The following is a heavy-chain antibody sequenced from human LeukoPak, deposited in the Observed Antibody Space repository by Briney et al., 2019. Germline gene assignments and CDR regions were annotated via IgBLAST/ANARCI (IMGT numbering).Heavy chain of an antibody. CDR1: GYTFPNYG. Sequence: ASVKVSCKASGYTFPNYGITWVRQAPGQGLEWMGWISAYSGNTNYVQKFQGRVTMATDASTSTAYMELRSLRSDDTAVYYCARDIATVLHQDWGQGTLVTVSS. CDR3: ARDIATVLHQD. D-gene: IGHD3-10*01. CDR2: ISAYSGNT. V-gene: IGHV1-18*01. J-gene: IGHJ4*02.